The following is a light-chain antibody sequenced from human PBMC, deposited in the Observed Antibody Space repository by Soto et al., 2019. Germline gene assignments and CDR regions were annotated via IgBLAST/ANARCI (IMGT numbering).Light chain of an antibody. Sequence: QSALTQPASVSGSPGQSITISCTGTSSDVGAYNYDSWYQQHPGKVPKLIIYDVNNRPSGVSNRFSGSKSGNTASLTISGLQTEDEADYYCSSYTSATTYVFGTGNKVTVL. J-gene: IGLJ1*01. CDR2: DVN. V-gene: IGLV2-14*01. CDR1: SSDVGAYNY. CDR3: SSYTSATTYV.